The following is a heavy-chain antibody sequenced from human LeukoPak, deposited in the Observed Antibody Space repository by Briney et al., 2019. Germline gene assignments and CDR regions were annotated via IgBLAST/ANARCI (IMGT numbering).Heavy chain of an antibody. CDR3: ARDQIQWLLTSSVDH. CDR1: GYTFTSYG. V-gene: IGHV1-18*01. J-gene: IGHJ4*02. D-gene: IGHD2-15*01. Sequence: ASVKVSCKASGYTFTSYGIKWVRQAPGQGLEWMGWISTYNGNTNYAQKLQGRVTMTTDTSTSTAYMELRSLRSDDTAVYYCARDQIQWLLTSSVDHWGQGTLVTVSS. CDR2: ISTYNGNT.